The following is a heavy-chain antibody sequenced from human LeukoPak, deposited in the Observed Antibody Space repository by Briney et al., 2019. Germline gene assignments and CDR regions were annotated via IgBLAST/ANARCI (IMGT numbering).Heavy chain of an antibody. J-gene: IGHJ5*02. V-gene: IGHV3-48*04. CDR2: ISGSSSPI. D-gene: IGHD6-25*01. CDR1: GFTFSGYS. Sequence: GGSLRLSCAASGFTFSGYSMNWVRQAPGKGLEWVSYISGSSSPIFYADSVKGRSTISRDNAKNSLYLQMNSLRAEDTAMYYCAREPAAAGKNWFDPWGQGTLVTVSS. CDR3: AREPAAAGKNWFDP.